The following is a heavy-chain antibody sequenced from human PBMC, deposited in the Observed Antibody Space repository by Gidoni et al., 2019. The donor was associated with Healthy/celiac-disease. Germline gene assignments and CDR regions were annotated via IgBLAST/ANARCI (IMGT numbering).Heavy chain of an antibody. V-gene: IGHV4-34*01. CDR3: ARGRYSSPVCDY. Sequence: QVQLQQWGAGLLKPSETLSLTCAVYGGSFSGYSWSWIRQPPGKGLEWIGEINNSGSTNYNTSLKRRVNISVDTSKNQFSLKLSSVTAADTAVYYCARGRYSSPVCDYWGQGTLVTVSS. J-gene: IGHJ4*02. D-gene: IGHD6-13*01. CDR1: GGSFSGYS. CDR2: INNSGST.